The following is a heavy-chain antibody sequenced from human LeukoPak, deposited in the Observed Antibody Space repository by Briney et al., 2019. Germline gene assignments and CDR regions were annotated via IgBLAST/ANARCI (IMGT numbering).Heavy chain of an antibody. CDR2: IYHSGST. D-gene: IGHD6-13*01. J-gene: IGHJ4*02. CDR1: GYSISSGYY. CDR3: ARAPYSSSWFVFDY. Sequence: ASETLSLTCTVSGYSISSGYYWGWIRQPPGKGLEWIGSIYHSGSTYYNPSLKSRVTISVDTSKNQFSLKLSSVTAADTAVYYCARAPYSSSWFVFDYWGQGTLVTVSS. V-gene: IGHV4-38-2*02.